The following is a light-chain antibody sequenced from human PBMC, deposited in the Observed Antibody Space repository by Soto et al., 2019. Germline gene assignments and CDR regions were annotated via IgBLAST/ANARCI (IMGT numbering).Light chain of an antibody. CDR3: LLDFNYFWA. CDR2: AAS. J-gene: IGKJ1*01. Sequence: ALQLTQSPSSLSASVGDRVTITCRASQAIRTALGWYQQKPGKVPKPLIYAASTLRSGVPSRFSGSGSGTDFTLTISSLQPEDFATYYCLLDFNYFWAFGQGTKVDNK. V-gene: IGKV1-6*01. CDR1: QAIRTA.